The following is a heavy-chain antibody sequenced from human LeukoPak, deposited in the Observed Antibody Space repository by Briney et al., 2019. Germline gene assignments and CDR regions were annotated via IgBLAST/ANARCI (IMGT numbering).Heavy chain of an antibody. Sequence: PSETLSLTCTVSGGSISSGSYYWSWIRQPAGKGLEWIGRIYTSGSTNYNPSLKSRVTISVDTSKNQFSLKLSSVTAADTAVYYCARLDFRVYYYMDVWGKGTTVTVSS. CDR1: GGSISSGSYY. CDR3: ARLDFRVYYYMDV. CDR2: IYTSGST. D-gene: IGHD3/OR15-3a*01. J-gene: IGHJ6*03. V-gene: IGHV4-61*02.